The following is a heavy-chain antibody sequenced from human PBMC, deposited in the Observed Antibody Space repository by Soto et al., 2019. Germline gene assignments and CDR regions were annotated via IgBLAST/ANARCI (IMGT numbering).Heavy chain of an antibody. J-gene: IGHJ6*02. CDR2: IYDGSNK. CDR1: GFTFSSYG. CDR3: AKEVWSGPMDV. D-gene: IGHD3-3*01. V-gene: IGHV3-30*18. Sequence: QVQLVESGGGVVQPGRSLRLSCAASGFTFSSYGMHWVRQAPGKGLEWVAVIYDGSNKYYADSVKGRFTISRDNSKNTVDLQMNSLRAEDTAVYYCAKEVWSGPMDVWGQGTTVTVSS.